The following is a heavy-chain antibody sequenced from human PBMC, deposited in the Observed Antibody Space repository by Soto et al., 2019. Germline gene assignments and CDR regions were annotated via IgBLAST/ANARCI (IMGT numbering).Heavy chain of an antibody. V-gene: IGHV2-5*02. D-gene: IGHD1-1*01. Sequence: QITLKESGPTLVKPTQTLTLTCTFSGFSLSTSGMGVGWIRQPRGKALEWLALIYWDDDKRYSPSLKNRLTIIKDTSKNQEVLTMTNMDPVDTATYYCAHNKRSLFDYWDQGTLVTVSS. CDR2: IYWDDDK. J-gene: IGHJ4*02. CDR3: AHNKRSLFDY. CDR1: GFSLSTSGMG.